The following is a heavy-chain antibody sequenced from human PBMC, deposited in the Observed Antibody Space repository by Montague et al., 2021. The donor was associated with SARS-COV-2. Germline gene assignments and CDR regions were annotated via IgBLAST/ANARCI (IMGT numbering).Heavy chain of an antibody. CDR1: GGSISSYY. V-gene: IGHV4-4*07. J-gene: IGHJ3*02. D-gene: IGHD3-22*01. CDR2: IYTSGST. CDR3: ARGALFYDSSGYYSDAFDI. Sequence: SETRSLTCTVSGGSISSYYWNWIRQSAGKGLEWIGRIYTSGSTNYDPSLKSRVTMSVDTSKNQFSLKLSSVTAADTAVYYCARGALFYDSSGYYSDAFDIWGQGTMVTVS.